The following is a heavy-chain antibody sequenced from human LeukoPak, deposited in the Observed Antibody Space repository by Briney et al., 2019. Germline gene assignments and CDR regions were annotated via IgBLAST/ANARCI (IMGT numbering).Heavy chain of an antibody. Sequence: GGSLRLSCAASGFTFREYSMSWVRQAPGKGLEWVSNIRANGGDTYYTDSVKGRFTISRDNSKNTLYLEMNSLRAEDTAVYYCAKGGYTTWFDPRGQGILVTVSS. CDR1: GFTFREYS. J-gene: IGHJ5*02. CDR3: AKGGYTTWFDP. D-gene: IGHD2-15*01. CDR2: IRANGGDT. V-gene: IGHV3-23*01.